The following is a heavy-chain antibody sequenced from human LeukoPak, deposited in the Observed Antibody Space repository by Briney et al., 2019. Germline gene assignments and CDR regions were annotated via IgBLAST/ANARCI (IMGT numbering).Heavy chain of an antibody. V-gene: IGHV4-59*01. Sequence: SETLSLTCTVSGASISPSYWSWIRQPPGKGLEWIGYIYYSGSINYNPSLKSRVTISVDTSKNQFSLKLSSVTAADTAVYYCARSGYSYDYAFDIWGQGTMVTVSS. CDR1: GASISPSY. CDR3: ARSGYSYDYAFDI. CDR2: IYYSGSI. J-gene: IGHJ3*02. D-gene: IGHD5-18*01.